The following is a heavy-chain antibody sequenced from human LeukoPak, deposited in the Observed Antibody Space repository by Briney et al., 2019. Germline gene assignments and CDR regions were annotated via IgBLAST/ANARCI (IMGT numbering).Heavy chain of an antibody. CDR1: GFTFSRYS. CDR2: ISSSSRTM. J-gene: IGHJ3*01. Sequence: GGSLRLSCAASGFTFSRYSMNWVRQAPGKGLEWVSYISSSSRTMYYADSVKGRFTISRDNAKSTLYLQMNSLRAEDTAIYYCAKDPNGDYIGAFDFWGQGTLVTVSS. CDR3: AKDPNGDYIGAFDF. V-gene: IGHV3-48*01. D-gene: IGHD4-17*01.